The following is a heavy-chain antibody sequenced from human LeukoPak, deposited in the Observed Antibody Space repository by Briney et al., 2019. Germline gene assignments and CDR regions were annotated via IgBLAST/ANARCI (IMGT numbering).Heavy chain of an antibody. Sequence: SGGSLRLSCAASGFIFSSYSMNWVRQAPGKGLQWVSYISSSATTIYYADSVKGRFTVSRDNAKNSLYLQMNSLTAEDTAIYYCARGPSSQLRADYWGQGTLVTVSS. CDR2: ISSSATTI. J-gene: IGHJ4*02. CDR3: ARGPSSQLRADY. D-gene: IGHD1-1*01. V-gene: IGHV3-48*01. CDR1: GFIFSSYS.